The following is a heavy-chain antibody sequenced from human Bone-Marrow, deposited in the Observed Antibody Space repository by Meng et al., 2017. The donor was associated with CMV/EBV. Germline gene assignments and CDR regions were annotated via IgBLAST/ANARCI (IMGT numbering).Heavy chain of an antibody. Sequence: GESLKISCAASGFTFSSYGMHWVRQAPGKGLEWVAVIWYDGSNKYYADSVKGRFTISRDNSKNTLYLQMNSLRAEDTAVYYCAKLQGEYYDFWSGPLDAFVIWGQGTMVTVSS. CDR1: GFTFSSYG. CDR3: AKLQGEYYDFWSGPLDAFVI. J-gene: IGHJ3*02. CDR2: IWYDGSNK. V-gene: IGHV3-33*06. D-gene: IGHD3-3*01.